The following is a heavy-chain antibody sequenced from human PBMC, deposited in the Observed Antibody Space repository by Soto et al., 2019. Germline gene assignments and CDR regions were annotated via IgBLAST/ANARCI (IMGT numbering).Heavy chain of an antibody. CDR3: ARGFDYYDSSGYYYFDY. CDR1: GYTFTSYG. V-gene: IGHV1-18*01. CDR2: ISAYNGNT. Sequence: ASVKVSCKASGYTFTSYGISWVRQAPGQGLEWMGWISAYNGNTNYAQKLQGRVTMTTDTSTSTAYMELRSLRSDDTAVYYCARGFDYYDSSGYYYFDYWGQGTLVTVS. D-gene: IGHD3-22*01. J-gene: IGHJ4*02.